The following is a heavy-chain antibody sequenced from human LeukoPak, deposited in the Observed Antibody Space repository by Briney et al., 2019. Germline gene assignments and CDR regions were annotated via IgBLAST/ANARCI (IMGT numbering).Heavy chain of an antibody. CDR3: AKGSLGIAVAGDFDY. V-gene: IGHV3-23*01. CDR2: IGGSGGST. J-gene: IGHJ4*02. CDR1: GFTFSSYA. Sequence: GGSLRLSCAASGFTFSSYAMSWVRQAPGKGLEWVSAIGGSGGSTYYADSVKGRFTISRDNSKNTLYLQMNSLRAEDTAVYYCAKGSLGIAVAGDFDYWGQGTLVTVSS. D-gene: IGHD6-19*01.